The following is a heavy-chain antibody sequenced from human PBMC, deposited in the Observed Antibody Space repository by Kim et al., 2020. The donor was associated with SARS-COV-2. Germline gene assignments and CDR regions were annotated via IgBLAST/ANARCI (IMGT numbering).Heavy chain of an antibody. J-gene: IGHJ4*02. Sequence: GGSLRLSCAASRFTFSSYWMSWVRQAPGKGLEWVANIKQDGSEIYYVDSVKGRFTISRDNAKNSLYLQMNSLRAEDTAVYYCARIGSSSWYLDYWGQGTL. CDR3: ARIGSSSWYLDY. CDR2: IKQDGSEI. CDR1: RFTFSSYW. V-gene: IGHV3-7*01. D-gene: IGHD6-13*01.